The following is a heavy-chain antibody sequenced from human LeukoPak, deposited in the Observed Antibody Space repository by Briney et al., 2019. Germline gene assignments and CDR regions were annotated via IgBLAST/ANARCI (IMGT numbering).Heavy chain of an antibody. D-gene: IGHD2-15*01. Sequence: SETLSLTCAVYGGSFSHYYWNWIRQSPETGLEWIGEIDEFGRTKYNPSLKSRVTLSVDRSKNQFSLKLRSVTAADTAVYFCARPAYCSVTSCTGAMDVWGQGTTVTVSS. J-gene: IGHJ6*01. CDR1: GGSFSHYY. CDR3: ARPAYCSVTSCTGAMDV. V-gene: IGHV4-34*01. CDR2: IDEFGRT.